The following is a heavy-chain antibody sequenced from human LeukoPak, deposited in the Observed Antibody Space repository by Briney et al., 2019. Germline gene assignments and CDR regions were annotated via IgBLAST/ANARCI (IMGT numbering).Heavy chain of an antibody. J-gene: IGHJ4*02. CDR1: GFTFSSYS. CDR2: ISSSSSHI. Sequence: GGSLRLSCAASGFTFSSYSMNWVRQAPGKGLEWVSSISSSSSHIYYADSVKGRFTISRDNAKNSLFLQMNSLRAEDTAVYYCARGGFGVLYWGQGALVTVSS. CDR3: ARGGFGVLY. D-gene: IGHD3-10*01. V-gene: IGHV3-21*01.